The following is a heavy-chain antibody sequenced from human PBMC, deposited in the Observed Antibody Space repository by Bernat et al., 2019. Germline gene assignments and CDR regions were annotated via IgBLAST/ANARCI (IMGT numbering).Heavy chain of an antibody. CDR3: AQGGYCSGGSCYSSFY. Sequence: VQLLESGGGLVQPGGSLRLSCAASGFTFSSYAMSWVRQAPGKGLEWVSAISGSGGSTYYADSVKGRFTISRDNSKNTLYLQMNSLRAEDTAVYYCAQGGYCSGGSCYSSFYWGQGTLVTVSS. J-gene: IGHJ4*02. CDR1: GFTFSSYA. CDR2: ISGSGGST. V-gene: IGHV3-23*01. D-gene: IGHD2-15*01.